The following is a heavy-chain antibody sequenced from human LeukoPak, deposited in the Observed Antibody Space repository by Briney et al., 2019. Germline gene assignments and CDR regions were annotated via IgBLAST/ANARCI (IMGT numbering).Heavy chain of an antibody. CDR1: GGTFSSYA. CDR3: ARGYSGYDWRYYFDY. J-gene: IGHJ4*02. Sequence: SVKVSCKASGGTFSSYAISWVRQAPGHRLDWMGRIIPIYGTAKYAQKFQGRVTITTDESTSTAYMELSSLRSEDTAVYYCARGYSGYDWRYYFDYWGQGTLVTVSS. CDR2: IIPIYGTA. D-gene: IGHD5-12*01. V-gene: IGHV1-69*05.